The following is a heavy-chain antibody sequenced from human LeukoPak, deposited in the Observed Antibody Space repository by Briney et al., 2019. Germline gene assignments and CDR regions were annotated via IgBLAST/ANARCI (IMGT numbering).Heavy chain of an antibody. CDR1: GFTFDDYA. D-gene: IGHD1-20*01. J-gene: IGHJ6*02. CDR2: IIWNSGSI. V-gene: IGHV3-9*01. Sequence: GGSLRLSCAASGFTFDDYAMHWVRQAPGKGLEWVSGIIWNSGSIGYADSVKGRFTISRDNAKNSLYLQMNSLRAEDTALYYCAKDIRVGDNWNYYYYGMDVWGQGTTVTVSS. CDR3: AKDIRVGDNWNYYYYGMDV.